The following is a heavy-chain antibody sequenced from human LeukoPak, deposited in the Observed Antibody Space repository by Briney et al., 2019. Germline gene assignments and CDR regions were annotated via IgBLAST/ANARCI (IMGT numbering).Heavy chain of an antibody. CDR1: GGSFSGYY. CDR3: ARGGNYGAYP. Sequence: SETLSLTCAVYGGSFSGYYWSWIRQPPGKGLEWIGEINHSGSTNYNPSLKSRVTISVDRSKNQFSLKLSSVTAADTAVYYCARGGNYGAYPWGQGTLVTVSS. J-gene: IGHJ5*02. CDR2: INHSGST. V-gene: IGHV4-34*01. D-gene: IGHD4/OR15-4a*01.